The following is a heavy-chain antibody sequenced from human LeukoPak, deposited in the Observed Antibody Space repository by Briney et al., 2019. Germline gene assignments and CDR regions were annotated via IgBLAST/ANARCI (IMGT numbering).Heavy chain of an antibody. CDR2: IHNSGTT. CDR1: GGPFSDYF. V-gene: IGHV4-34*01. Sequence: SETLSLTCAVSGGPFSDYFWSWIRQSSREGLEWIGEIHNSGTTNYNPSLNSRVTISEDTSKNQYYLNLSSVTAADTAVYYCARRYYYNLGSFPFDFWGRGTLVTVSS. D-gene: IGHD3-10*01. CDR3: ARRYYYNLGSFPFDF. J-gene: IGHJ4*02.